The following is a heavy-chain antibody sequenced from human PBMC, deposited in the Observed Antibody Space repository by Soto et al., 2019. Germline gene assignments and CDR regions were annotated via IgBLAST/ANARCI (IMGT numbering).Heavy chain of an antibody. CDR3: VSPTSSAGAFDI. D-gene: IGHD6-13*01. CDR2: IIPIFGTA. V-gene: IGHV1-69*13. J-gene: IGHJ3*02. CDR1: GGTFSSYA. Sequence: EASVKGSCKASGGTFSSYAISWVRQAPGQGLEWMGGIIPIFGTANYAQKFQGRVTITADESTSTAYMELSSLRSEDTAVYYCVSPTSSAGAFDIWGQGTMVTVSS.